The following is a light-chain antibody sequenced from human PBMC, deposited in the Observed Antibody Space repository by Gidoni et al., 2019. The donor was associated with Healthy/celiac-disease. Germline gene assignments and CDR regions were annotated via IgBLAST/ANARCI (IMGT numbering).Light chain of an antibody. CDR1: QSVSSY. J-gene: IGKJ4*01. Sequence: EIVLTTSPATLYLSPGERATLSCRASQSVSSYLAWYQQKPGQAPRLLIYDASNRANGIPARFSGSGCGTDFTLTISSLEAEDFAVYYCHQRSNWRLFGGGTKVEIK. CDR2: DAS. CDR3: HQRSNWRL. V-gene: IGKV3-11*01.